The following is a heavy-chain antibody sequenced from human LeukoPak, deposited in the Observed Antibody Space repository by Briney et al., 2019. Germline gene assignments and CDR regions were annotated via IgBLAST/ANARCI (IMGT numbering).Heavy chain of an antibody. Sequence: SETLSLTCTVSGGSISSGSYYWSWIRQPAGKGLEWIGRIYTSGSTNYNPSLKSRVTISVDTSKNQFSLKLSSVTAADTAVYYCAREPSKPTPGYGSGSFFDYWGQGTLVTVSS. CDR1: GGSISSGSYY. D-gene: IGHD3-10*01. J-gene: IGHJ4*02. CDR3: AREPSKPTPGYGSGSFFDY. V-gene: IGHV4-61*02. CDR2: IYTSGST.